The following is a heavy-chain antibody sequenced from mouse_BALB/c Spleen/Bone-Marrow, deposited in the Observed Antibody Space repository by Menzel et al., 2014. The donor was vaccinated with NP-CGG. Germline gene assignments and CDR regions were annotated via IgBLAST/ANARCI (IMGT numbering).Heavy chain of an antibody. V-gene: IGHV5-17*02. CDR3: ARGGNFAWFAY. D-gene: IGHD2-1*01. J-gene: IGHJ3*01. CDR1: GFTFSSFG. Sequence: EVMLVESGGGLVQPGGSRKLSCAASGFTFSSFGMHWVRQAPEKGLEWVAYISSGSSTIYYADTVKGRFTISRDNPKNTLFLQMTSLRSEGTAMYYCARGGNFAWFAYWGQGTLVTVSA. CDR2: ISSGSSTI.